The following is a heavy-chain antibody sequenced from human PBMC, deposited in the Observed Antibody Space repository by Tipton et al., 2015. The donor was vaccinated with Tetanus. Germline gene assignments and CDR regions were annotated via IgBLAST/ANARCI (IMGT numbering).Heavy chain of an antibody. CDR3: ARGTWGDYCGSTTCYPFDY. V-gene: IGHV3-21*01. CDR2: ISGSGSYI. D-gene: IGHD2-2*01. Sequence: SLRLSCAASGFTLSRNSMNWVRQAPGKGLEWVSSISGSGSYISYADSVKGRFTISRDNAKNSLYLQMSSLRVEDTAVYYCARGTWGDYCGSTTCYPFDYWGQGTLVAVSS. J-gene: IGHJ4*02. CDR1: GFTLSRNS.